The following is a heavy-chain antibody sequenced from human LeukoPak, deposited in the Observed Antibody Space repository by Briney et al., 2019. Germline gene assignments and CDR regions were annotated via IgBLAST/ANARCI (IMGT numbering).Heavy chain of an antibody. V-gene: IGHV1-2*06. Sequence: ASVKVSCKASGYTFTGYYMHWVRQAPGQGLEWMGRINPNSGGTNYAQKFQGRVTMTRDTSISTAYMELSRLRSDDTAVYYCARGLQYYYDSSSPELDYWGQGTLVTVSS. J-gene: IGHJ4*02. CDR2: INPNSGGT. D-gene: IGHD3-22*01. CDR1: GYTFTGYY. CDR3: ARGLQYYYDSSSPELDY.